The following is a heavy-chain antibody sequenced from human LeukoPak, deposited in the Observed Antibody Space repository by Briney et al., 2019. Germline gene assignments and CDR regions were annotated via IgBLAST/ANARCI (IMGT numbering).Heavy chain of an antibody. Sequence: GGSLRLSCAASGFTFTKYSMHWVRQTPGKGLEWVSYISSGSTTIYYTDSVKGRFTISRDNAKNSLYLQMNSLRAEDAAVYYCARRESTTMVRGGVDYWGQGTLVTVSS. V-gene: IGHV3-48*01. CDR1: GFTFTKYS. J-gene: IGHJ4*02. CDR2: ISSGSTTI. D-gene: IGHD3-10*01. CDR3: ARRESTTMVRGGVDY.